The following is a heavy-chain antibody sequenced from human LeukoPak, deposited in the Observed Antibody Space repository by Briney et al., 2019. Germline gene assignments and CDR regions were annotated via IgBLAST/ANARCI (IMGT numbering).Heavy chain of an antibody. CDR2: INAGNGNT. CDR1: GYSFTSYW. Sequence: GESLKISCKGSGYSFTSYWVGWVRQAPGQRLGWTGWINAGNGNTKYSQEFQGRVTITRDTSASTAYMELSSLRSEDMAVYYCARGPYYYDSSGYYLTLFDYWGQGTLVTVSS. D-gene: IGHD3-22*01. CDR3: ARGPYYYDSSGYYLTLFDY. J-gene: IGHJ4*02. V-gene: IGHV1-3*03.